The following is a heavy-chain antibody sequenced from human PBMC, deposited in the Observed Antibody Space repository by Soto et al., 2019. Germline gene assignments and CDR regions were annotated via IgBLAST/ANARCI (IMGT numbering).Heavy chain of an antibody. J-gene: IGHJ5*02. CDR1: GVSIHNSHSF. V-gene: IGHV4-39*07. CDR2: VYYSGGS. Sequence: SETLSLTCAVSGVSIHNSHSFWAWIRQPPGKGLEFIGSVYYSGGSHYNPSLKGRVTISVDMSNNQVSLRVNSVTAADTAVYYCGRVVEGATRHTDSDSWGQGMLVTVSS. D-gene: IGHD2-15*01. CDR3: GRVVEGATRHTDSDS.